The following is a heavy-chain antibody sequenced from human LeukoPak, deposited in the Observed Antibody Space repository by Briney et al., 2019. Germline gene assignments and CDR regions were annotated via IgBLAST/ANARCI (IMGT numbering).Heavy chain of an antibody. D-gene: IGHD2-15*01. CDR2: IYSGGST. V-gene: IGHV3-66*01. CDR3: SRDAGGGYGMGV. Sequence: GGSLSLSCAASGLTLSSNYMSWVRQARGKGLEWVSGIYSGGSTYYPDSVKGKFTISRDNSKNTLDLQMNNPRAEDPALYYCSRDAGGGYGMGVWGQGTTVTVS. CDR1: GLTLSSNY. J-gene: IGHJ6*01.